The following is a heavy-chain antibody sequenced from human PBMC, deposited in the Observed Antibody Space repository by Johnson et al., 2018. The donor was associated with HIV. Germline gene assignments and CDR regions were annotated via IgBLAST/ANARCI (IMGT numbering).Heavy chain of an antibody. J-gene: IGHJ3*02. CDR3: TTPRPNWGWNAFEI. CDR2: VNPNGDST. Sequence: VQLVESGGGLIQPEGSLRLSCAASGFTFSNYYMNCVRQAPGNGLELVGQVNPNGDSTYLIDSGKDRFNTSRDNAKNTLHLHMNSLKTEDTAVYYCTTPRPNWGWNAFEIWGRGTMVTVSS. CDR1: GFTFSNYY. V-gene: IGHV3-25*03. D-gene: IGHD7-27*01.